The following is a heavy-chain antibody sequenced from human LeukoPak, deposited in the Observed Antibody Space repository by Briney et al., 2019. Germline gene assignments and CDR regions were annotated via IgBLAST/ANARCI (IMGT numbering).Heavy chain of an antibody. CDR1: GGTFSSYA. J-gene: IGHJ3*02. Sequence: SSGKVSCKASGGTFSSYAISWVRQAPGQGLEWMGRIIPIFGTANYAQKFQGRVTITTDESTSTAYMELSSLRSEDTAVYYCARFFRHNRDAFDIWGQGTMVTVSS. D-gene: IGHD1-1*01. CDR2: IIPIFGTA. CDR3: ARFFRHNRDAFDI. V-gene: IGHV1-69*05.